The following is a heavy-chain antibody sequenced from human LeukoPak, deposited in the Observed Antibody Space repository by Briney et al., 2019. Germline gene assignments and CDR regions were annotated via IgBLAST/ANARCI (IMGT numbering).Heavy chain of an antibody. CDR2: INWNGGST. CDR1: GFTFDDYG. Sequence: GGSLRLSCAASGFTFDDYGMSWVRQAPGKGLEWVSGINWNGGSTGYADSVKGRFTISRDNAKNSLYLQMNSLRAEDTALYYCARSVLRWGYYESSGYGDFDIWGQGTMVTVSS. D-gene: IGHD3-22*01. J-gene: IGHJ3*02. CDR3: ARSVLRWGYYESSGYGDFDI. V-gene: IGHV3-20*04.